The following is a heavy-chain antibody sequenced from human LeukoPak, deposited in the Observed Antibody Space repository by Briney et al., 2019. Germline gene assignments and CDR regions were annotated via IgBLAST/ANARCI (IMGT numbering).Heavy chain of an antibody. J-gene: IGHJ6*03. D-gene: IGHD1-26*01. Sequence: SETLSLSCAVYGGSFSSSSYYWGWIRQPPGKGLEWIGSIYYSGSTYYNPSLKSRVTISVGTSKNQFSLKLSSVTAADTAVYYCARHVRKWKLTMDVWGKGTTVTVSS. CDR3: ARHVRKWKLTMDV. V-gene: IGHV4-39*01. CDR1: GGSFSSSSYY. CDR2: IYYSGST.